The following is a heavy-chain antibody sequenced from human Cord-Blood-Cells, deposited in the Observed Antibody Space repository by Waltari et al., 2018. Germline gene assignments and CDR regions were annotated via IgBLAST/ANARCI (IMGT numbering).Heavy chain of an antibody. V-gene: IGHV3-7*01. CDR1: GFPLSSYW. D-gene: IGHD3-22*01. CDR3: ARGPDSSGYYFDY. CDR2: IKQDGSEK. Sequence: EVQLVESGGGLVQPGGSLRLSGGASGFPLSSYWMIWVRQAPGKGLEWVANIKQDGSEKYYVDSVKGRFTISRDNAKNSLYLQMNSLRAEDTAVYYCARGPDSSGYYFDYWGQGTLVTVSS. J-gene: IGHJ4*02.